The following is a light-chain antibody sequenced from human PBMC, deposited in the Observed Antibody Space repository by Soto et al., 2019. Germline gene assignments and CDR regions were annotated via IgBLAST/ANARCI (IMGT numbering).Light chain of an antibody. CDR3: QLYNNWPFS. Sequence: EIVMTHSPATLSVAPGGRTTLSCRAGQGVTTNFAWYQQKSGQSPRLLIYVVSIRATGAPARFSGTGPEKAFTLTISGLQSEESAGYFSQLYNNWPFSFGQGTRLEI. J-gene: IGKJ5*01. CDR1: QGVTTN. CDR2: VVS. V-gene: IGKV3-15*01.